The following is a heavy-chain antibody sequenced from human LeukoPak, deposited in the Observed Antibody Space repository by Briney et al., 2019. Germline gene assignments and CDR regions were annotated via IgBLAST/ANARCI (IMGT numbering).Heavy chain of an antibody. CDR2: IYYSGST. CDR3: ARNLRIQLWPHYWYFDL. CDR1: GGSISSYY. V-gene: IGHV4-59*01. Sequence: MPSETLSLTCTVSGGSISSYYWSWIRQPPGKGLEWIGYIYYSGSTNYNPSLKSRVTISVDTSKNQFSLKLSSVTAADTAVYYCARNLRIQLWPHYWYFDLWGRGTLVTVSS. J-gene: IGHJ2*01. D-gene: IGHD5-18*01.